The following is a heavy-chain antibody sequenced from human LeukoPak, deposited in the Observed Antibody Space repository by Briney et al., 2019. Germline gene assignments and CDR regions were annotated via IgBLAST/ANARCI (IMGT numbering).Heavy chain of an antibody. V-gene: IGHV3-33*01. CDR3: AREGHVLRFLEWLRLGMDV. CDR1: GFTFSSYG. Sequence: PGGSLRLSCAAPGFTFSSYGMHWVRQAPGKGLEWVAVIWYDGSNKYYADSVKGRFTISRDNSKNTLYLQMNSLRAEDTAVYYCAREGHVLRFLEWLRLGMDVWGQGTTVTVSS. CDR2: IWYDGSNK. J-gene: IGHJ6*02. D-gene: IGHD3-3*01.